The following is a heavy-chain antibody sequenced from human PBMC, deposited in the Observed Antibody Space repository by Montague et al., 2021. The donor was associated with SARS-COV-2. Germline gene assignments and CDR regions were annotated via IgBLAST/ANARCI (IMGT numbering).Heavy chain of an antibody. J-gene: IGHJ3*02. Sequence: SETLSLTCTVSGGSISSNNYYWDWIRQPPGKGLEWIGSIYDSGSTYYNPSLKSRVTISVDTSKNHFSLKLNSVTAADMAVYYCARRGRKLLPVATTIGGFDIWGQGTMVTVSS. CDR1: GGSISSNNYY. CDR3: ARRGRKLLPVATTIGGFDI. D-gene: IGHD5-12*01. CDR2: IYDSGST. V-gene: IGHV4-39*02.